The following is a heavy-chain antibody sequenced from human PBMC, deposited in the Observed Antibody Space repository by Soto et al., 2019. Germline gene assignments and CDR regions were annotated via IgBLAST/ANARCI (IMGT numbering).Heavy chain of an antibody. CDR1: GGSISSYY. V-gene: IGHV4-59*01. CDR2: IYYSGST. J-gene: IGHJ5*02. Sequence: PSETLSLTCTVSGGSISSYYWSWIRQPPGKGLEWIGYIYYSGSTNYNPSLKSRVTISVDTSKNQFSLKLSSVTAADTAVYYCARDYSGVDSSSPANNWFDPWGQGTLVTVSS. D-gene: IGHD6-13*01. CDR3: ARDYSGVDSSSPANNWFDP.